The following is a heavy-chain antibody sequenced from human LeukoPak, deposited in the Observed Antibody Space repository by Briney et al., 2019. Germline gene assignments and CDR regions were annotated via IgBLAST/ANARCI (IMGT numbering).Heavy chain of an antibody. D-gene: IGHD4-23*01. Sequence: GASLRLSCAASGFTFSSYAMSWVRQAPGKALEWVTAISGSGGSTYYADSVKGRFTISRDNSKNTLYLQMNSLRAEDTAVYYCAKDDYGGWDNYWGQGTLVTVSS. J-gene: IGHJ4*02. CDR1: GFTFSSYA. V-gene: IGHV3-23*01. CDR3: AKDDYGGWDNY. CDR2: ISGSGGST.